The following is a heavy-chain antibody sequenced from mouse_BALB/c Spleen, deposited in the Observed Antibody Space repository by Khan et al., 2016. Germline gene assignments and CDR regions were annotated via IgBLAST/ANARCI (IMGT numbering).Heavy chain of an antibody. CDR3: TRGDYYGSGY. CDR2: IHYSGST. D-gene: IGHD1-1*01. CDR1: GYSITSGYS. V-gene: IGHV3-1*02. J-gene: IGHJ2*01. Sequence: EVQLQESGPDLVKPSQSLSLTCTVTGYSITSGYSWHWIRQFPGNKLEWMAYIHYSGSTNYNPSLKSRISITRDTSKNQFFLKLISVTTEDTATYYCTRGDYYGSGYWGQGTTLTISS.